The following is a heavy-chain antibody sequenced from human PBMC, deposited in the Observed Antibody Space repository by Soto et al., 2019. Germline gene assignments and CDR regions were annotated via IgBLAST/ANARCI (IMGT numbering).Heavy chain of an antibody. CDR1: GYTFATYD. CDR3: ARRKERSGPYYLDY. V-gene: IGHV1-8*01. CDR2: MNPNTGNA. D-gene: IGHD6-25*01. Sequence: ASVKVSCKASGYTFATYDFAWVRQATGQGLEWMGWMNPNTGNAGYAQAFRGRVTMTRNTSLTTAYMELSSLRSEDTAVYFCARRKERSGPYYLDYWGQGTLGTVS. J-gene: IGHJ4*02.